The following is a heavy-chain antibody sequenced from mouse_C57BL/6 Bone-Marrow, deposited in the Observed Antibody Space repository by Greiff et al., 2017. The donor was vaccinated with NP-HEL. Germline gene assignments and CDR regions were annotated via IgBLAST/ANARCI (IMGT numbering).Heavy chain of an antibody. D-gene: IGHD2-5*01. J-gene: IGHJ3*01. Sequence: DVQLVESGGGLVQPGGSLKLSCAASGFTFSDYYMYWVRQTPEKRLEWVAYISNGGGSTYYLDTVKGRFTISRDNAKNTLYLQMSRLKSEDTAMYYCARHAEEYSNPYWGQGTLVTVSA. CDR1: GFTFSDYY. V-gene: IGHV5-12*01. CDR2: ISNGGGST. CDR3: ARHAEEYSNPY.